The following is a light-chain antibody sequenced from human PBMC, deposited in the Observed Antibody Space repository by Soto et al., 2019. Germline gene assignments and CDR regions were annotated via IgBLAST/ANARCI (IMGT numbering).Light chain of an antibody. CDR1: HASSSS. CDR2: GAY. J-gene: IGKJ4*01. CDR3: KQYGRWPST. Sequence: EVLMTRSPATPSLSPVVRSTLSCRANHASSSSLAWYQQKPGQAHRLLIYGAYTRATGVQARFSGSGSGTELTLTIRSLESEDFTVYYCKQYGRWPSTFGGGTKVDIK. V-gene: IGKV3-15*01.